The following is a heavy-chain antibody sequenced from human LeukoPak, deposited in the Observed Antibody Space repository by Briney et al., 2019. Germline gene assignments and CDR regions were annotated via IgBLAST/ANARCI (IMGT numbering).Heavy chain of an antibody. J-gene: IGHJ4*02. Sequence: GGSLRLSCAASGFTFSSYSMNWVRQAPGKGLEWVSSISSSSSYIYYADSVKGRFTISRDNAKNSLYLQMNSLRAEDTAVYYCARSTDYYDSSGYYDFDYWGQGTLVTVSS. CDR1: GFTFSSYS. V-gene: IGHV3-21*01. D-gene: IGHD3-22*01. CDR3: ARSTDYYDSSGYYDFDY. CDR2: ISSSSSYI.